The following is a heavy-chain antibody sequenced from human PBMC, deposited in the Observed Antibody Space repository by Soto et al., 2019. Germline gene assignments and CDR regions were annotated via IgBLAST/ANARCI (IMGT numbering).Heavy chain of an antibody. Sequence: GASVKVSCKASGYTFTGYYMHWVRQAPGQGLEWMGWINPNSGGTNYAQKFQGRVTMTRDTSISTAYMELSRLRSDDTAVYYCARGRIAVAGYHFDYWGQGTLVTVSS. D-gene: IGHD6-19*01. V-gene: IGHV1-2*02. CDR3: ARGRIAVAGYHFDY. J-gene: IGHJ4*02. CDR2: INPNSGGT. CDR1: GYTFTGYY.